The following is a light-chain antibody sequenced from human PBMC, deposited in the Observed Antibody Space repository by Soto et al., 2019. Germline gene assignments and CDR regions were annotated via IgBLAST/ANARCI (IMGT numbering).Light chain of an antibody. CDR2: GNS. Sequence: QSVLTQPPSVSGAPGQRVTISCTGRSSNIGAGYDVHWYQQLPGTAPKLLIYGNSNRPSGVPDRFSGSKSGTSASLAITGLQAEDEAEYYCQSYDSSLSGWVFGGGTKLTVL. V-gene: IGLV1-40*01. J-gene: IGLJ3*02. CDR3: QSYDSSLSGWV. CDR1: SSNIGAGYD.